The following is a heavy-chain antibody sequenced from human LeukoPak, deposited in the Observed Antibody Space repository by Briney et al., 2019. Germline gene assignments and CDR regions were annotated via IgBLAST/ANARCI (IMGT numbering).Heavy chain of an antibody. CDR1: GGSISSGDYY. V-gene: IGHV4-30-4*08. CDR3: ARAPPDFWSGYYTSGFDY. D-gene: IGHD3-3*01. CDR2: IYYSGST. Sequence: SETLSLTCTVSGGSISSGDYYWSWSRQPRGKGLEWIVYIYYSGSTYYNPSLKSRVTISVDTSKNQFSLKLSSVTAADTAVYYCARAPPDFWSGYYTSGFDYWGQGTLVTVSS. J-gene: IGHJ4*02.